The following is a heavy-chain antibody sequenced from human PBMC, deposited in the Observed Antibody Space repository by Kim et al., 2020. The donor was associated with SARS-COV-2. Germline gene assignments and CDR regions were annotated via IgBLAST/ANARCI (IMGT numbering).Heavy chain of an antibody. V-gene: IGHV4-31*02. CDR3: ARDYDSSGYYDI. J-gene: IGHJ4*02. Sequence: TSNRPSLKSRLPISVDTSKNQFSLKLSSVSAADTAVYYCARDYDSSGYYDIWGQGILVTVSS. CDR2: T. D-gene: IGHD3-22*01.